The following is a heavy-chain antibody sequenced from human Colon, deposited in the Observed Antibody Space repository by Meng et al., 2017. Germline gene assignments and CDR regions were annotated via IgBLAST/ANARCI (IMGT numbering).Heavy chain of an antibody. V-gene: IGHV4-4*02. CDR2: ISPSGSS. D-gene: IGHD2-21*01. J-gene: IGHJ1*01. Sequence: QLHRQESRQGLGKPSGPSYRTCAVSVGSISVTNWWVWVRQPQGKWLEWIVEISPSGSSNYTPSLKSRVTMSLDKSKNQLFLNLGSVSAADTAVYYCARENEGIGFTPAGQWGQGTLVTVSS. CDR3: ARENEGIGFTPAGQ. CDR1: VGSISVTNW.